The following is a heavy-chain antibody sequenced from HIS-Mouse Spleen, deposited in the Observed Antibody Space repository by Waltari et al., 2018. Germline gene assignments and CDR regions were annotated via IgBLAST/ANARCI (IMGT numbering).Heavy chain of an antibody. D-gene: IGHD1-26*01. J-gene: IGHJ4*02. V-gene: IGHV3-30*18. CDR3: AKDRGSPLYFDY. Sequence: QVQLVESGGGVVQPGRSLRLSCAASGVTFSSSGLHWVRQAQGKGLEWVAVISYDGSNKYYADSVKGRFTISRDNSKNTLYLQMNSLRAEDTAVYYCAKDRGSPLYFDYWGQGTLVTVSS. CDR2: ISYDGSNK. CDR1: GVTFSSSG.